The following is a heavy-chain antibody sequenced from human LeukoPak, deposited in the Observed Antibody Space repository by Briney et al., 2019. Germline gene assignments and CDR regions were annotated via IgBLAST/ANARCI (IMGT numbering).Heavy chain of an antibody. Sequence: GGSLRLSCAASGFSFSTHSMNWVRQAPGKGLEWVSSISSSSSYIYYADSVKGRFAISRDNAQNSLYLQMNSLRAEDTALYYCASGPLSGSYFDYWGQGTLVTVSS. V-gene: IGHV3-21*01. D-gene: IGHD1-26*01. J-gene: IGHJ4*02. CDR1: GFSFSTHS. CDR2: ISSSSSYI. CDR3: ASGPLSGSYFDY.